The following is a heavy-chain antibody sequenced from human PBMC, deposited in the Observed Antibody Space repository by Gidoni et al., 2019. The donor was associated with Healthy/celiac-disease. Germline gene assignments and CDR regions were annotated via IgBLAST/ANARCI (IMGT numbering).Heavy chain of an antibody. Sequence: QVQLVQSGAEVKKPGSSVKVSCKASGGTFSSYAISRVRQAPGQGLEWMGGTIPIFVTAIYAPAFQGRVTITADESTSTAYMELSSLRSEDTAVYYCAVTTYYDFWSGYYHRSGGYYYGMDVWGQGTTVTVSS. CDR1: GGTFSSYA. CDR2: TIPIFVTA. D-gene: IGHD3-3*01. J-gene: IGHJ6*02. CDR3: AVTTYYDFWSGYYHRSGGYYYGMDV. V-gene: IGHV1-69*01.